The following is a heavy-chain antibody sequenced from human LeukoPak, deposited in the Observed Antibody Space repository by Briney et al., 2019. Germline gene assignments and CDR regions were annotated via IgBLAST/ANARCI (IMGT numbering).Heavy chain of an antibody. CDR1: GGSISRYY. J-gene: IGHJ4*02. V-gene: IGHV4-59*08. CDR3: ARLPTSGSYYPTS. D-gene: IGHD1-26*01. Sequence: SETLSLTCTVSGGSISRYYWSWIRQPPGKGLEWIGYIYYSGSTNYNPSLKSRVTISIDTSKNQFSLKLSSVTAADTAVYYCARLPTSGSYYPTSWGQGTLVTVSS. CDR2: IYYSGST.